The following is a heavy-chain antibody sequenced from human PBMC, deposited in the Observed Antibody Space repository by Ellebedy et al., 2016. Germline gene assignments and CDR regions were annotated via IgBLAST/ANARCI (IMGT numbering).Heavy chain of an antibody. CDR3: AKDGHGANAGDH. J-gene: IGHJ4*02. CDR2: ISDDGSRT. V-gene: IGHV3-23*01. D-gene: IGHD4/OR15-4a*01. CDR1: GFTFSTYA. Sequence: GESLKISCVASGFTFSTYAMAWVRQAPGKGPEWVSVISDDGSRTYYADSVKGRFTISRGNSKNTLFLQMNSLRAEDTAVYYCAKDGHGANAGDHWGQGTLVTVSS.